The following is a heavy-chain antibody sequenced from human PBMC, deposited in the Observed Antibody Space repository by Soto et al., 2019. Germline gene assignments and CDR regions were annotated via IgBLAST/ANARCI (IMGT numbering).Heavy chain of an antibody. J-gene: IGHJ5*02. V-gene: IGHV4-30-2*01. CDR2: IYHSGST. D-gene: IGHD3-10*01. CDR3: ARAKGRYGSGSYYWFDP. Sequence: SETLSLTCAVSGGSISSGGYSWSWIRQPPGKGLEGIGYIYHSGSTYYNPSLKSRVTISVDRSKNQFSLKLSSVTAADTAVYYCARAKGRYGSGSYYWFDPWGQGTLVTVSS. CDR1: GGSISSGGYS.